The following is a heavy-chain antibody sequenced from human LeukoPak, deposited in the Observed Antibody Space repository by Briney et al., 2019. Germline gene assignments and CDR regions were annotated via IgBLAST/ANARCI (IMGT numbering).Heavy chain of an antibody. V-gene: IGHV3-48*04. Sequence: PGGSLRLSCAASGFTFSSYSMNWVRQAPGKGLEWVSYISSTSTIYYADSVKGRFTISRDNAKNSLYLQMNSLRAEDTAVYYCARDLAAGKRGYYYYYGMDVWGQGTTVTVSS. CDR1: GFTFSSYS. CDR2: ISSTSTI. J-gene: IGHJ6*02. CDR3: ARDLAAGKRGYYYYYGMDV. D-gene: IGHD6-13*01.